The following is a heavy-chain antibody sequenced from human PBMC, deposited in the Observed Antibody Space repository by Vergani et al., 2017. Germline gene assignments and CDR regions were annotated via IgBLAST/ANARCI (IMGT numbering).Heavy chain of an antibody. J-gene: IGHJ4*02. CDR3: GKDHSESYTKYYSFWSGPEFDS. CDR1: GFTFSDYY. Sequence: QVQLVESGGGVVKPGRSLRLSCAASGFTFSDYYMTWFRQAPGKGLEWISYINSIGSTIYYAVSVKGRFTISRDNAKNSLYLQMNSLRAEDTAVYFCGKDHSESYTKYYSFWSGPEFDSRAQGTLVTVAA. CDR2: INSIGSTI. V-gene: IGHV3-11*04. D-gene: IGHD3-3*01.